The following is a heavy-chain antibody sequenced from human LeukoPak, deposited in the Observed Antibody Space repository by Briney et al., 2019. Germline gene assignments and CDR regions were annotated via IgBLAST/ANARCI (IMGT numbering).Heavy chain of an antibody. D-gene: IGHD3-3*01. CDR2: IYYGGST. CDR1: GGSISSYY. V-gene: IGHV4-59*01. J-gene: IGHJ4*02. Sequence: SETLSLTCTVSGGSISSYYWSWIRQAPGKGLEWIAYIYYGGSTNYNPSLKSRVTISVDTSKNQFSLKLSSVTAADTAVYYCASGVAYDFWSGYSPRFDYWGQGTLVTVSS. CDR3: ASGVAYDFWSGYSPRFDY.